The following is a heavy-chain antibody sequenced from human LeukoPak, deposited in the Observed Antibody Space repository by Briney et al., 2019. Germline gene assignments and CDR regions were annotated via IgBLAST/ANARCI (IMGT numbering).Heavy chain of an antibody. J-gene: IGHJ6*03. CDR1: GFTFSSYG. Sequence: HSGGSLRLSCAASGFTFSSYGMSWVRQAPGKGLEWVSAISGSGGSTYYADSVKGRFTISRDNAKNSLYLQMNSLRAEDTAVYYCARDNSLDIAVLPPHYYYYMDVWGKGTTVTVSS. D-gene: IGHD6-19*01. V-gene: IGHV3-23*01. CDR2: ISGSGGST. CDR3: ARDNSLDIAVLPPHYYYYMDV.